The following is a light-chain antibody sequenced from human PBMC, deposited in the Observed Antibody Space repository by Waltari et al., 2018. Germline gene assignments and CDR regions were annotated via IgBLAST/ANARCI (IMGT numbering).Light chain of an antibody. CDR3: QQYYITPYT. J-gene: IGKJ2*01. CDR2: WAS. Sequence: DIVMTQSPDSLAVSLGERATINCKSSQSVLYSSNNKNQLAWYQQKPGQPPKLRIYWASTRESGVPDRFSGSGSGTDFTLTISSLQAEDVAVYYCQQYYITPYTFGQGTKLEIK. CDR1: QSVLYSSNNKNQ. V-gene: IGKV4-1*01.